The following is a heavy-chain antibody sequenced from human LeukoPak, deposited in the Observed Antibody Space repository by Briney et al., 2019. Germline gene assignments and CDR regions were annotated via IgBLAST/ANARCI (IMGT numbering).Heavy chain of an antibody. CDR1: GFTFSSYG. CDR3: AKDEDRGY. J-gene: IGHJ4*02. Sequence: PGGSLRLSCAASGFTFSSYGMHWVRQAPGKGLEWVAVISYDGSNKYYADSVKGRFTISRDNSKNTPYLQMNSLRAEDTAVYYCAKDEDRGYWGQGTLVTVSS. CDR2: ISYDGSNK. D-gene: IGHD2-15*01. V-gene: IGHV3-30*18.